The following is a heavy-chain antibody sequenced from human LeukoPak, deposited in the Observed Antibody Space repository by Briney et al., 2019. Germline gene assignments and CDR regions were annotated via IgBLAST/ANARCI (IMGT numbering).Heavy chain of an antibody. V-gene: IGHV3-21*01. CDR3: AREGRGGSYHDPFDY. J-gene: IGHJ4*02. Sequence: PGGSPRLSCAASGFTFSSYTMNWVRQAPGKGLEWVSSISSSSSYIYYADSVKGRFTISRDNAKNSLYLQMNSLRAEDTAVYYCAREGRGGSYHDPFDYWGQGTLVTVSS. CDR2: ISSSSSYI. D-gene: IGHD1-26*01. CDR1: GFTFSSYT.